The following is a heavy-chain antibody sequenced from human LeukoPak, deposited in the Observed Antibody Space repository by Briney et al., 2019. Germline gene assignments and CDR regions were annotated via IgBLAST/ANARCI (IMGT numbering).Heavy chain of an antibody. CDR2: ISSSSSYI. Sequence: KPGGSLRLSCAAYRLTFSTYNMSWVRQAPGKGLEWVSSISSSSSYIYYADSVKGRFTISRDNAKNSLYLQMNSLRAEDTAVYYCARDIGSSGYWGQGTLVTVSS. CDR3: ARDIGSSGY. CDR1: RLTFSTYN. D-gene: IGHD3-22*01. V-gene: IGHV3-21*01. J-gene: IGHJ4*02.